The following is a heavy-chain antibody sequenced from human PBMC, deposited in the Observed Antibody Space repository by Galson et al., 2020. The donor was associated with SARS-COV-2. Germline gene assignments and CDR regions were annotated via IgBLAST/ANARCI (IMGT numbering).Heavy chain of an antibody. Sequence: GGSLRLSCAASGFTVSSNYMSWVRQAPGKGLEWVSVIYSGGNSYYADSVKGRFTISRDNSKNTLYLQLNSLRAEDTAVYYCARSTQIWFGELLAMDVWGKGTTVTVSP. V-gene: IGHV3-66*01. CDR3: ARSTQIWFGELLAMDV. CDR2: IYSGGNS. J-gene: IGHJ6*04. D-gene: IGHD3-10*01. CDR1: GFTVSSNY.